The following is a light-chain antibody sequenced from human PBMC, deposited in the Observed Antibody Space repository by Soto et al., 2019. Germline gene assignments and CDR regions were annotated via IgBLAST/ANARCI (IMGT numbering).Light chain of an antibody. CDR2: DIS. J-gene: IGKJ1*01. V-gene: IGKV3-15*01. CDR1: QNIGSR. CDR3: QQYFYWPPGT. Sequence: VMTQSPATLSVSPGERATLSCRAGQNIGSRVAWYLHRPGQPPRLIMYDISTRATGDPGRFTGSGSGTDFTLTISSLQTEDFALYYCQQYFYWPPGTFGQGTKVEI.